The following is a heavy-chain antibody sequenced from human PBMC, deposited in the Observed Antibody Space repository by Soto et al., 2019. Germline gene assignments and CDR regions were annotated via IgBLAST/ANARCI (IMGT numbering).Heavy chain of an antibody. J-gene: IGHJ4*02. CDR1: GFTFPNYA. CDR2: VIGTGIDT. CDR3: AKATRGQCIGAHCYAFDF. Sequence: EVQLLESGGGLVQPGGSLRLSCAASGFTFPNYAMNWVRHSPGKGLEWVASVIGTGIDTYHAASVKGRFTISRDNSRNTMYLEMNRLRAEDTAMYHCAKATRGQCIGAHCYAFDFWGQGILVTVS. D-gene: IGHD2-15*01. V-gene: IGHV3-23*01.